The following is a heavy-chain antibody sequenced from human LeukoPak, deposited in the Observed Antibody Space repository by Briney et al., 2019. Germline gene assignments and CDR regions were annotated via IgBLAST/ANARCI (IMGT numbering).Heavy chain of an antibody. CDR2: INTNTGNP. Sequence: GASVKVSCKASGYTFTSYAMSWVRQAPGQGLEWMGWINTNTGNPTYAQGFTGRFVFSLDTSVSTAYLQISSLKAEDTAVYYCAREVGSGSRSLHYFDYWGQGTLVTVSS. V-gene: IGHV7-4-1*02. D-gene: IGHD3-10*01. J-gene: IGHJ4*02. CDR1: GYTFTSYA. CDR3: AREVGSGSRSLHYFDY.